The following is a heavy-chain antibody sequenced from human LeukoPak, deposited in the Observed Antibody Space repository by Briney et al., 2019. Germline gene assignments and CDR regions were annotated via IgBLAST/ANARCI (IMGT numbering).Heavy chain of an antibody. D-gene: IGHD2-2*01. CDR3: ARDVCSGTSCFNWFDP. Sequence: ASVKVSCKASGYTFTGYYMHWVRQSPGQGLEWMGWINPNSGGTNYAQKFQGRVTMTRDTSISTAYMELSRLRSDDTAVYYCARDVCSGTSCFNWFDPWGQGTLVTVSS. CDR2: INPNSGGT. CDR1: GYTFTGYY. V-gene: IGHV1-2*02. J-gene: IGHJ5*02.